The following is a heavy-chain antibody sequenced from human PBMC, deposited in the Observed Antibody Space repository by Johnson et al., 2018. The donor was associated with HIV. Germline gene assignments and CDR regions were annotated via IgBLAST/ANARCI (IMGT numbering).Heavy chain of an antibody. CDR2: ISSNGGST. V-gene: IGHV3-64*01. J-gene: IGHJ3*02. CDR3: ARDRGYCTNGVCYYDAFDI. D-gene: IGHD2-8*01. CDR1: GFTVSSYH. Sequence: VQLVESGGGLVQRGGYLRLSCAASGFTVSSYHMSWVRQAPGKGLEYVSAISSNGGSTYYANSVKGRFTISRDNSKNTLYLQMGSLRAEDMAVYYCARDRGYCTNGVCYYDAFDIWGQGTMVTVSS.